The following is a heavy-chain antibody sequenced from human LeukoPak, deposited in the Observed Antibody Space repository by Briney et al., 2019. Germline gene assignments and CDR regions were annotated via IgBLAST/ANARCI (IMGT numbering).Heavy chain of an antibody. CDR1: GGTFSSYA. CDR3: ARGPDELNWFDP. V-gene: IGHV1-69*05. CDR2: IIPIFGTA. J-gene: IGHJ5*02. Sequence: SVKVSCKASGGTFSSYAISWVRQAPGQGLEWMGGIIPIFGTANYAQKFQGRVTITTDESTSTAYMELSSLRSEDTAVYYRARGPDELNWFDPWGQGTLVTVSS. D-gene: IGHD1-1*01.